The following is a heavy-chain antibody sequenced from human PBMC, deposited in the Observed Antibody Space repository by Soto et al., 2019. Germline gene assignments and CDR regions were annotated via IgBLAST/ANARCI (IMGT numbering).Heavy chain of an antibody. J-gene: IGHJ2*01. CDR3: ARENNGDGRYFAL. CDR1: GGSISSGGYY. CDR2: IYYCGST. Sequence: QVQLQETGPGLVKPSQTLSLTCTVSGGSISSGGYYWSWIRQHPGKGLEWIGYIYYCGSTYYNPSLKSRVTISVDTSKNQFSLKLSSVTGADTAVYYCARENNGDGRYFALWGRGTLVTVSS. D-gene: IGHD4-17*01. V-gene: IGHV4-31*03.